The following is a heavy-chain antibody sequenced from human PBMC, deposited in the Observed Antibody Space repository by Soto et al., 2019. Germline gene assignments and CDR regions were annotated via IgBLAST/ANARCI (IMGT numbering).Heavy chain of an antibody. Sequence: ASVKVSCKASGYTFTGYYMHWVRQAPGQGLEWMGWINPNSGGTNYAQKFQGWVTMTRDTSISTAYMELSRLRSDDTAVYYCARGSSSWSYNWFDPWGQGTLVTVSS. CDR2: INPNSGGT. CDR3: ARGSSSWSYNWFDP. D-gene: IGHD6-13*01. CDR1: GYTFTGYY. J-gene: IGHJ5*02. V-gene: IGHV1-2*04.